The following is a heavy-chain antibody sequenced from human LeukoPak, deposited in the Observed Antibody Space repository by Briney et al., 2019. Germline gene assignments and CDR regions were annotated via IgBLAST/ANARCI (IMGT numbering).Heavy chain of an antibody. CDR1: GGTFSSYA. CDR3: ARGYIAVAGIRDDYYMDV. V-gene: IGHV1-69*05. Sequence: SVKVSCKASGGTFSSYAISWVRQAPGQGLEWIGGIIPIFGTANYAQKFQGRVTITTDESTSTAYMELSSLRSEDTAVYYCARGYIAVAGIRDDYYMDVWGKGTTVTVSS. D-gene: IGHD6-19*01. CDR2: IIPIFGTA. J-gene: IGHJ6*03.